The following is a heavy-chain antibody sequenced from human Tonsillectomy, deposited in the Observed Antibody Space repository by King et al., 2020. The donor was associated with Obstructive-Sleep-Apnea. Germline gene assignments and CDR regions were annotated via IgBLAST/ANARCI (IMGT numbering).Heavy chain of an antibody. D-gene: IGHD3-10*01. CDR3: VRDSGGDYKGQRANYFDY. CDR1: GYTFTDFY. V-gene: IGHV1-2*02. J-gene: IGHJ4*02. CDR2: VSPKSGGT. Sequence: QLVQFGAEVKKPGASVKVSCKASGYTFTDFYMHWVRQAPGQGLEWVGWVSPKSGGTDYAQKFQGRVTMTRDTSISTVYMELSRLRSDDTAVYYCVRDSGGDYKGQRANYFDYWGQGTLVTVSS.